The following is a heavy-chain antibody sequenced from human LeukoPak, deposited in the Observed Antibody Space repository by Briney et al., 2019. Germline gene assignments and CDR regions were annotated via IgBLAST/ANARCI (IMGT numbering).Heavy chain of an antibody. CDR1: GFTFSSYA. Sequence: HAGGSLRLSCAASGFTFSSYAMHWVRQAPGKGLEWVAVISYDGSNKYCADSVKGRFTISRDNSKNTLYLQMNSLRAEDTAVYYCAKAPERWLQLEGYWGQGTLVTVSS. CDR3: AKAPERWLQLEGY. D-gene: IGHD5-24*01. V-gene: IGHV3-30*04. J-gene: IGHJ4*02. CDR2: ISYDGSNK.